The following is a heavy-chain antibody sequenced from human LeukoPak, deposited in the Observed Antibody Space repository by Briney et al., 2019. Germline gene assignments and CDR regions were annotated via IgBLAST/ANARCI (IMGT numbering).Heavy chain of an antibody. CDR1: GGSISSYY. D-gene: IGHD2-8*01. CDR2: IYYSGST. Sequence: SETLSLTCIVSGGSISSYYWSWIRQPPGKGLEWIGYIYYSGSTNYNPSLKSRVTISVDTSKNQFSLKLSSVTAADTAVYYCARDPNGGWFDPWGQGTLVTVSS. CDR3: ARDPNGGWFDP. J-gene: IGHJ5*02. V-gene: IGHV4-59*01.